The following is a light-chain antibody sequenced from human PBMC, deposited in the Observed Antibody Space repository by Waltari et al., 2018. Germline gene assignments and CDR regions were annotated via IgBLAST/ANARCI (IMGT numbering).Light chain of an antibody. V-gene: IGKV1-39*01. CDR1: QTIDNY. CDR3: QQSSTTLFT. J-gene: IGKJ3*01. CDR2: AAS. Sequence: DIQMTQSPSSLSASVGDRVTITCRASQTIDNYLNWYQQKPGKAPELLIFAASTLQRGVPSRFIGRGSGTDFTLTITSLQPEDFATYYCQQSSTTLFTFGPGTGVD.